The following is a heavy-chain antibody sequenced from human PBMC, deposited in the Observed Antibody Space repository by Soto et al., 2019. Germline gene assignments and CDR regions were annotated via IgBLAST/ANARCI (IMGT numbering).Heavy chain of an antibody. Sequence: SETLSLTCTVSGGSISSYYWTWVRQSPGKGLEWIGYVFSSGGTNYNPSLESRVTISLDTSKNQFSLKVISVTAADTAVYYCARRGKKSFYYYMDVWGKGTTVTVSS. J-gene: IGHJ6*03. CDR2: VFSSGGT. CDR1: GGSISSYY. CDR3: ARRGKKSFYYYMDV. V-gene: IGHV4-59*08.